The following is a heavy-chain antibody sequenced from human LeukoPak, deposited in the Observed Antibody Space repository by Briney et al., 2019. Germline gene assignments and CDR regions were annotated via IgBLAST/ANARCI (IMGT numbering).Heavy chain of an antibody. CDR2: IRTSSGFI. J-gene: IGHJ4*02. CDR3: ARGKRITIFGVVIYYFDY. Sequence: GGSLRLSCGASGFTFSDYNMNWVRQAPGKGLEWVSSIRTSSGFIWYSDSVKGRFSISRDNAKNSLYLQLSSLRAEDTAVYYCARGKRITIFGVVIYYFDYWGQGTLVTVSS. CDR1: GFTFSDYN. D-gene: IGHD3-3*01. V-gene: IGHV3-21*01.